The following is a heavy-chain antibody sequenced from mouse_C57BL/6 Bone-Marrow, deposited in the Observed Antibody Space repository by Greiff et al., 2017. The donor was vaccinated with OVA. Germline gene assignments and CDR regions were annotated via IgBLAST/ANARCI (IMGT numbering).Heavy chain of an antibody. V-gene: IGHV1-53*01. J-gene: IGHJ1*03. D-gene: IGHD1-1*01. CDR2: INPSNGGT. Sequence: QVQLQQPGTELVKPGASVKLSCKASGYTFTSYWMHWVKQRPGQGLEWIGNINPSNGGTNYNEKFKSKATLTVDKSSSTAYMQLSSLTSEDSAVYYCARYPYTTVVSTRYFDVWGTGTTVTVSS. CDR1: GYTFTSYW. CDR3: ARYPYTTVVSTRYFDV.